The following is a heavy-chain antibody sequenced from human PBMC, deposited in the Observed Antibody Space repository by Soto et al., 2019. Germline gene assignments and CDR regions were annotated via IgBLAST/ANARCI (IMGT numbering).Heavy chain of an antibody. CDR3: ARDRRFGDFTFDY. Sequence: SETLSLTCNVSGGSISSSRSYWAWIRQPPGKGLEWIANIFYSGSTYYNPSLASRVTISVDTSKNQFSLKLSSVTAADTAVYYCARDRRFGDFTFDYWGQGTLVTVSS. CDR1: GGSISSSRSY. CDR2: IFYSGST. V-gene: IGHV4-39*07. J-gene: IGHJ4*02. D-gene: IGHD3-10*01.